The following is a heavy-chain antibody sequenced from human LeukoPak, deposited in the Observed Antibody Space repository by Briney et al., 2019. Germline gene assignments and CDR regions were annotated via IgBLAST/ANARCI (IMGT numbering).Heavy chain of an antibody. J-gene: IGHJ3*02. CDR3: AREGVAFAFDI. CDR1: GFTFSSYW. D-gene: IGHD3-3*01. Sequence: PGGSLRLTCAASGFTFSSYWMSWVRQAPGKGLEWVANIKQDGSEKYYVDSVKGRFTISRDNAKNSLYLQMNSLRAEDTAVYYCAREGVAFAFDIWGQGTMVTVSS. CDR2: IKQDGSEK. V-gene: IGHV3-7*03.